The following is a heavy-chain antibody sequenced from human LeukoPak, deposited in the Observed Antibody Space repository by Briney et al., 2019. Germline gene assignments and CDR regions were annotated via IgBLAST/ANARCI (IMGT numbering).Heavy chain of an antibody. CDR2: ISYDGSNK. V-gene: IGHV3-30*04. CDR1: GFTFSSYA. J-gene: IGHJ4*02. CDR3: AGGHATDY. Sequence: PGGSLRLSCAASGFTFSSYAMHWVHQAPGKGLEWVAVISYDGSNKYYADSVKGRFTISRDNSKNTLYLQMNSLRAEDTAVYYCAGGHATDYWGQGTLVTVSS.